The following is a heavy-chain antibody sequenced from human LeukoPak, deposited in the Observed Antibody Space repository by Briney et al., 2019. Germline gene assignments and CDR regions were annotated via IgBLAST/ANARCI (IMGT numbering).Heavy chain of an antibody. D-gene: IGHD2-2*01. CDR2: ITNSGSTI. V-gene: IGHV3-48*04. J-gene: IGHJ4*02. CDR1: GFTFTSYS. CDR3: ARSEVVPAALDY. Sequence: PGGSLRLSCEASGFTFTSYSMNWVRQAPGKGLEWVSSITNSGSTIYYADSVKGRFTISRDNAKNSLYLQMNSLRAEDTAVYYCARSEVVPAALDYWGQGTLVTVSS.